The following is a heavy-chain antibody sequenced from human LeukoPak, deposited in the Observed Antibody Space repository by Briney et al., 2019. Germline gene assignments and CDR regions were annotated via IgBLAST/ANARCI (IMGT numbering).Heavy chain of an antibody. D-gene: IGHD6-6*01. J-gene: IGHJ4*02. CDR1: GFTFSSYA. Sequence: GGSMRLSCAASGFTFSSYAMSWVRQTPGKGLEWVSAISGSGGSTYYADSVKGRFTISRDNSKNTLYLQMNSLRAEDTAVYYCAKGTARRYFDYWGQGTLVTVSS. CDR3: AKGTARRYFDY. V-gene: IGHV3-23*01. CDR2: ISGSGGST.